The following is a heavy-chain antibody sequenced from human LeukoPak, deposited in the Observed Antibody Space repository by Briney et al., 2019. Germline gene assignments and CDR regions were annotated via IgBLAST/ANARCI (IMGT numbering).Heavy chain of an antibody. V-gene: IGHV4-39*01. J-gene: IGHJ4*02. CDR3: ATVPKQQLVFDD. CDR1: GGSTSTSSYY. Sequence: PSETLSLTCTVTGGSTSTSSYYWGWIRQTPGKGLEWIGNIYYSGTTYYNPSLQSRATISVDTSKDQFSLKLSSVTAADTAVYYCATVPKQQLVFDDWGQGPLVTVSS. CDR2: IYYSGTT. D-gene: IGHD6-13*01.